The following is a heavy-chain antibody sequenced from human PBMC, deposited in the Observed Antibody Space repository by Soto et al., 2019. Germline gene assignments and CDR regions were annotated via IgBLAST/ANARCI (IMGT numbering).Heavy chain of an antibody. V-gene: IGHV4-38-2*02. J-gene: IGHJ6*02. D-gene: IGHD5-12*01. CDR1: GYSISSGYY. CDR2: IYHSGST. Sequence: PSGTLSLTCAVFGYSISSGYYWGWIRQPPGKGLEWIGSIYHSGSTYYNPSLKSRVTISVDTSKNQFSLKLSSVTAADTAVYYCAREDIVATRNFYYYYGMDVWGQGTTVTVSS. CDR3: AREDIVATRNFYYYYGMDV.